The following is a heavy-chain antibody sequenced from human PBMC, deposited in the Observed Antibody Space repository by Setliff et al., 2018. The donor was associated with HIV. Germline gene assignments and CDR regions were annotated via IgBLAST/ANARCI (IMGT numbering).Heavy chain of an antibody. CDR3: ARFANYYHTSGYGWFDP. J-gene: IGHJ5*02. CDR1: GFTFSRYW. V-gene: IGHV3-48*04. CDR2: ISSSGTNI. Sequence: GSLRLSCAASGFTFSRYWMHWVRQVPGKGLEWVSYISSSGTNIYYVDSVKGRFTISRDNAKNSLYLQMNSLRAEDTAVYYCARFANYYHTSGYGWFDPWGQGTLVTVSS. D-gene: IGHD3-22*01.